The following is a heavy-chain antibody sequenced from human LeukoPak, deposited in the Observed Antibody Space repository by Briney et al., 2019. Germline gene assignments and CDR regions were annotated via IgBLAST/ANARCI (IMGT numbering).Heavy chain of an antibody. CDR3: ARDRDCSGGSYYSGFFDY. CDR2: IHTSGNT. D-gene: IGHD2-15*01. J-gene: IGHJ4*02. CDR1: GGSISSYH. V-gene: IGHV4-4*07. Sequence: SETLSLTCTVSGGSISSYHWSWIRQPAGKGLEWIGLIHTSGNTNYNPSLKSRVTMAVDTSKNQHSLKLSSVTAADTAVYYCARDRDCSGGSYYSGFFDYWGQGTLVTVSS.